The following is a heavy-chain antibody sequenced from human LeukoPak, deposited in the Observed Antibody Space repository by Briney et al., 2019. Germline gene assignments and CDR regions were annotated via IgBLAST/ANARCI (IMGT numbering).Heavy chain of an antibody. J-gene: IGHJ2*01. V-gene: IGHV4-39*07. D-gene: IGHD6-19*01. CDR1: GGSISNTIYY. CDR3: ARVRVPFPRLIAVAGTGWYFDL. CDR2: IYYTGST. Sequence: SETLSLTCTVSGGSISNTIYYWGWIRQPPGKGLEWIGTIYYTGSTYCNPSLKSRVTISVGTSQNQFSLKLSSVTAADTAVYYCARVRVPFPRLIAVAGTGWYFDLWGRGTLVTVSS.